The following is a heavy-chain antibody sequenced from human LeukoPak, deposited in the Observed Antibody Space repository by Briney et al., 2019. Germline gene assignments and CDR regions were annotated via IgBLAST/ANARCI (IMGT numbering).Heavy chain of an antibody. CDR3: ARDPCHGALDY. CDR2: IKQDGTEE. CDR1: GFTFSSSW. Sequence: PGGSLRLSCVASGFTFSSSWMSWVRRAPGKGLEWVANIKQDGTEEYYVDSVRGRFSISKDNAKNSLYPQMNSLRAEDTAVYYCARDPCHGALDYWGQGALVTVSS. V-gene: IGHV3-7*03. D-gene: IGHD2-2*01. J-gene: IGHJ4*02.